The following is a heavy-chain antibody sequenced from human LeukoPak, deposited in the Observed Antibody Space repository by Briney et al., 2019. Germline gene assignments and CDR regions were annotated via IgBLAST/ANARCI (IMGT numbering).Heavy chain of an antibody. J-gene: IGHJ4*02. V-gene: IGHV4-34*01. CDR3: ARLDTAMVPSGY. CDR2: INHSGST. Sequence: PSETLSLTCAVYGGSFSGYYWSWIRQPPGKGLEWIGEINHSGSTNYNPSLKSRVTISVDTSKNQFSLKLSSVTAADTAVYYCARLDTAMVPSGYWGQGTLVTVSS. D-gene: IGHD5-18*01. CDR1: GGSFSGYY.